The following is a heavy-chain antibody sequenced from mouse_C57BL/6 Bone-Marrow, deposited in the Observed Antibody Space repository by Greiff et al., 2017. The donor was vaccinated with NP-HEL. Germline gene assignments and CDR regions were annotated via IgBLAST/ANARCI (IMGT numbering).Heavy chain of an antibody. V-gene: IGHV1-15*01. CDR2: IDPETGGT. CDR1: GYTFTDYE. Sequence: VKLMESGAELVRPGASVTLSCKASGYTFTDYEMHWVKQTPVHGLEWIGAIDPETGGTAYNQKFKGKAILTADKSSSTAYMELRSLTSEDSAVYPIPSDYWGQGTTLTVSS. CDR3: PSDY. J-gene: IGHJ2*01. D-gene: IGHD6-5*01.